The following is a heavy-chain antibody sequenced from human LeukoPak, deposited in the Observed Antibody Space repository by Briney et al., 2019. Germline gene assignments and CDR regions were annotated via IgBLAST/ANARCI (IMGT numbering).Heavy chain of an antibody. CDR1: GFTFRRYA. Sequence: GRSLRLSCAASGFTFRRYAMHWVRQAPGKGLEWVAALSFDETDKFYADSVKGRFIISRDTSNNTLSLEMNSLRAEDTAVYFCSRGKGGPFKYWGQGTVVTVSS. CDR3: SRGKGGPFKY. J-gene: IGHJ4*02. CDR2: LSFDETDK. V-gene: IGHV3-30*01. D-gene: IGHD2-15*01.